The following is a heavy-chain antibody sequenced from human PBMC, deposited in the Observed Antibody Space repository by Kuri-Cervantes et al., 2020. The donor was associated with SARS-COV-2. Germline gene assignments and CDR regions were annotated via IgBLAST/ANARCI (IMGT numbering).Heavy chain of an antibody. CDR1: GFTFSSYG. CDR3: ARDVAIFGVVILYYYYGMDV. V-gene: IGHV3-33*01. J-gene: IGHJ6*02. D-gene: IGHD3-3*01. CDR2: IWYDGSNK. Sequence: LSLTCAASGFTFSSYGMHWVRQAPGKGLEWAAVIWYDGSNKYYADSVKGRFTISRDNSKNTLYLQMNSLRAEDTAVYYCARDVAIFGVVILYYYYGMDVWGQGTTVTVSS.